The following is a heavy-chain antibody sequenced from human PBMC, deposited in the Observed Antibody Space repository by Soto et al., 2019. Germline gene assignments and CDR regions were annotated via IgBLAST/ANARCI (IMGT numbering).Heavy chain of an antibody. V-gene: IGHV1-24*01. J-gene: IGHJ6*02. CDR1: GYTLTELS. D-gene: IGHD3-10*01. CDR3: ATAPLLWFGELFDFYYYYGMDV. CDR2: FDPEDGET. Sequence: ASVKVSCKVSGYTLTELSMHWVRQAPGKGLEWMGGFDPEDGETIYAQKFQGRVTMTEDTSTDTAYMELSSLSSEDTAVYYCATAPLLWFGELFDFYYYYGMDVGGQGTTVTVSS.